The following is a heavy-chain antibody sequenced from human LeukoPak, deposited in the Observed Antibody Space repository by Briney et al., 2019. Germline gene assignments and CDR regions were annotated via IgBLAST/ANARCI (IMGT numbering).Heavy chain of an antibody. D-gene: IGHD1-14*01. CDR3: ARVIPTGIYHDAFDI. CDR1: GFTFSSYW. J-gene: IGHJ3*02. Sequence: GGSLRLSCAASGFTFSSYWMSWVRQAPGKGLEWVANIKQDGSEKYYVDSVKGRFTISRDNAKNSLYLQMNSLRAEDTAVYYCARVIPTGIYHDAFDIWGQGTMVTVSS. V-gene: IGHV3-7*01. CDR2: IKQDGSEK.